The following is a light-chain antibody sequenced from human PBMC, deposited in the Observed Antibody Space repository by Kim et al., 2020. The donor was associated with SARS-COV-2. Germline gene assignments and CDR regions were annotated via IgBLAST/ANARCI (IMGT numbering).Light chain of an antibody. V-gene: IGKV1-12*01. CDR1: QIVISW. J-gene: IGKJ2*01. CDR2: TAS. Sequence: SSSVGDLVTFTCWASQIVISWLAWYQQKPGQAPKLLISTASSLQSGIPSRFTGAGSGTDFTLTINSLQPEDSATYYCQQTMSFPYTFGQGTKLEI. CDR3: QQTMSFPYT.